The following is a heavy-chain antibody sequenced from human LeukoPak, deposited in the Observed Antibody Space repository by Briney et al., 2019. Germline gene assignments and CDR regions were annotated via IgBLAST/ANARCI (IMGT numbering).Heavy chain of an antibody. V-gene: IGHV4-59*01. CDR2: IYYSGST. CDR1: GGSISSCY. Sequence: SETLSLTCTVSGGSISSCYWSWIRQPPGKGLEWIGYIYYSGSTNYNPSLKSRVTISVDTTKNQFSLKLSSVTAADTAVYYCARGSSGWSKVNWFDPWGQGTLVTVSS. CDR3: ARGSSGWSKVNWFDP. J-gene: IGHJ5*02. D-gene: IGHD6-19*01.